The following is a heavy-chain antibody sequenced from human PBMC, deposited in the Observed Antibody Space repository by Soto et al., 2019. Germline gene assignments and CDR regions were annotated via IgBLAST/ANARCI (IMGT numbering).Heavy chain of an antibody. CDR2: MNPNSGNT. CDR1: GYTFTSYD. D-gene: IGHD2-15*01. Sequence: QVQLVQSGAEVKKPGASVKVSCKASGYTFTSYDINWVRQATGQGLEWMGWMNPNSGNTGYAQKFQGRVTMTRNTSISTAYMERSSLRSEDTAVYYCAGRRVVVAATARWWFDPWGQGTLVTVSS. J-gene: IGHJ5*02. V-gene: IGHV1-8*01. CDR3: AGRRVVVAATARWWFDP.